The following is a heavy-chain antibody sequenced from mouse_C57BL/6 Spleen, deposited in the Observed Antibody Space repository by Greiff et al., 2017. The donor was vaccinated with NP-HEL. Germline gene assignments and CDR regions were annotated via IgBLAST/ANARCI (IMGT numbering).Heavy chain of an antibody. CDR2: INPGSGGT. J-gene: IGHJ3*01. D-gene: IGHD2-4*01. Sequence: VKLQESGAELVRPGTSVKVSCKASGYAFTNYLIEWVKQRPGQGLEWIGVINPGSGGTNYNEKFKGKATLTADKSSSTAYMQLSSLTSEDSAVYFCARSGKIYDYDGFAYWGQGTLVTVSA. CDR1: GYAFTNYL. V-gene: IGHV1-54*01. CDR3: ARSGKIYDYDGFAY.